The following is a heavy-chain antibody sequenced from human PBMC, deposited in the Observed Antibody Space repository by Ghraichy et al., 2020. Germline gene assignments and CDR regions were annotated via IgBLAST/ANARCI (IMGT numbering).Heavy chain of an antibody. D-gene: IGHD3-22*01. CDR1: GFTFSSYG. CDR3: AKSNYDSSGYYFDAFDI. Sequence: GGSLRLSCAASGFTFSSYGMHWVRQAPGKGLEWVAFIRYDGSNKYYADSVKGRFTISRDNSKNTLYLQMNSLRAEDTAVYYCAKSNYDSSGYYFDAFDIWGQGTMVTVSS. CDR2: IRYDGSNK. V-gene: IGHV3-30*02. J-gene: IGHJ3*02.